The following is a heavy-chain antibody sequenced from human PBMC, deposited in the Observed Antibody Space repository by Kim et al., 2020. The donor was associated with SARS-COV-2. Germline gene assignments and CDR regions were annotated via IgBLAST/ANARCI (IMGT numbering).Heavy chain of an antibody. D-gene: IGHD3-10*01. J-gene: IGHJ6*02. CDR1: GGSFSGYY. Sequence: SETLSLTCAVYGGSFSGYYWSWIRQPPGKGLEWIGEINHSGSTNYNPSLKSRVTISVDTSKNQFSLKLSSVTAADTAVYYCARGGYRTRITMVRGVVTPRYGRDVGGQGTTVTVSS. V-gene: IGHV4-34*01. CDR3: ARGGYRTRITMVRGVVTPRYGRDV. CDR2: INHSGST.